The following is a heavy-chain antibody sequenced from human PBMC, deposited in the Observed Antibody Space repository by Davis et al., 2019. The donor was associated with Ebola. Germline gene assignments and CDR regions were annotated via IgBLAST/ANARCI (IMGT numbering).Heavy chain of an antibody. D-gene: IGHD2-2*01. CDR1: GFTFSSYW. Sequence: GESLKISCAASGFTFSSYWMSWVRQAPGKGLEWVANIKQDGSEKSYVDSVKGRFTISRDNAKNSLYLQMNSLRAEDTAVYYCARAEVVPAAMVGHYYYYGMDVWGQGTTVTVSS. CDR3: ARAEVVPAAMVGHYYYYGMDV. J-gene: IGHJ6*02. CDR2: IKQDGSEK. V-gene: IGHV3-7*01.